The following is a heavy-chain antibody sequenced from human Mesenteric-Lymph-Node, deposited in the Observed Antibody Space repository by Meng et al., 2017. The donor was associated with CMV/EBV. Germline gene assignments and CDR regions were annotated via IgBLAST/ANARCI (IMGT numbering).Heavy chain of an antibody. V-gene: IGHV3-30-3*01. D-gene: IGHD4-11*01. CDR2: ISYDGSNK. CDR1: GFTSSSYA. CDR3: ARERHNYSNSVDY. J-gene: IGHJ4*02. Sequence: GRSLRLSCAASGFTSSSYAMHWVRQAPGKGLGWVAVISYDGSNKYYADFVKGRFTISRDNSKNTLYLQMNSMRAEDTAVYYCARERHNYSNSVDYWGQGTLVTVSS.